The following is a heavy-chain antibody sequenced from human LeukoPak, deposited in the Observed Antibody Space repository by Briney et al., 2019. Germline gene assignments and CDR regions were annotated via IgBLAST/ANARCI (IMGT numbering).Heavy chain of an antibody. CDR3: ARDLSNYAFDI. CDR1: GYTFTGYY. CDR2: INHNSGGT. J-gene: IGHJ3*02. Sequence: ASVKVSCKASGYTFTGYYMHWVRQAPGQELAWMGWINHNSGGTNYAQKFHGRVTMTRDTSISTAYMELSRLRSADPAVYYCARDLSNYAFDIWGQGTMVTVSS. D-gene: IGHD4/OR15-4a*01. V-gene: IGHV1-2*02.